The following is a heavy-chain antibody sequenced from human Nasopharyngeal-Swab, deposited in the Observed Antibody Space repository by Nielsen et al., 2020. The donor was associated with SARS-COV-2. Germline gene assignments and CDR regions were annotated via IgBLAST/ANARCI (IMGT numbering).Heavy chain of an antibody. D-gene: IGHD3-3*01. Sequence: GSLRLSCAASGFTFSDYYWSWIRQPPGKGLEWIGYIYYSGSTNYNPSLKSRVTISVDTSKNQFSLKLSSVTAADTAVYYCARILTIFGVVASYYFDYWGQGTLVTVSS. CDR3: ARILTIFGVVASYYFDY. V-gene: IGHV4-59*01. CDR2: IYYSGST. J-gene: IGHJ4*02. CDR1: GFTFSDYY.